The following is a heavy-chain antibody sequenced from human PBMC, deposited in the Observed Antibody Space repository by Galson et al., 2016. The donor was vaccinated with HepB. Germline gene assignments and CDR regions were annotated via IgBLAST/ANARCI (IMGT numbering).Heavy chain of an antibody. CDR3: ARVAGAFDI. CDR2: IYHSGST. D-gene: IGHD2-15*01. J-gene: IGHJ3*02. Sequence: TLSLTCTVSGGSIKSGGYSWSWIRQPPGKGLEWIGYIYHSGSTYYNPSLKSRVTISVDRSKNQFSLKLNSVTAADTAVYYCARVAGAFDIWGQGTMVTVSS. CDR1: GGSIKSGGYS. V-gene: IGHV4-30-2*01.